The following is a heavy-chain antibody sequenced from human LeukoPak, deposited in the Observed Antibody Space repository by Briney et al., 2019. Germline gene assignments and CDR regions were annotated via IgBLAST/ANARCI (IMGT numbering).Heavy chain of an antibody. V-gene: IGHV3-23*01. CDR2: IRGGGGSA. D-gene: IGHD5-12*01. Sequence: GGSLRLSCTASGFTFSAYAMMWVRQAPGKGPEWVSAIRGGGGSAFYADSVKGRFTISRDNSKNTLYLQMNSLRAEDTAVYYCAKDKDSGYDFAPLDYWGQGTLVTVSS. CDR1: GFTFSAYA. J-gene: IGHJ4*02. CDR3: AKDKDSGYDFAPLDY.